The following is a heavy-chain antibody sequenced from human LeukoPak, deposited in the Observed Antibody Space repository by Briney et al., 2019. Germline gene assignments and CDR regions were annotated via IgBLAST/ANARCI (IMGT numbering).Heavy chain of an antibody. CDR2: ISGSGFTT. D-gene: IGHD2/OR15-2a*01. J-gene: IGHJ4*02. CDR3: ASLEYGIIDY. Sequence: GSLRLSCSAFGFILYNYANGRVRQAPPKGAEWVSIISGSGFTTYYGDSVKGRFTISRDNSKNTLYLQMDSLRAEDTAVYYCASLEYGIIDYWGQGTLVTVSS. V-gene: IGHV3-23*01. CDR1: GFILYNYA.